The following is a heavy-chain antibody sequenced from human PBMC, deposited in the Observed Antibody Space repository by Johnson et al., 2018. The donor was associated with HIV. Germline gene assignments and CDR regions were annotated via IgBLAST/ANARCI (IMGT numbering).Heavy chain of an antibody. CDR3: ARDPGNGGRPFDAFDI. J-gene: IGHJ3*02. D-gene: IGHD4-23*01. Sequence: VQLVESGGGVVQPGRSLRLSCTSAFSFSGYAMHWVRQAPGKGLEWVAVVSYDASNKYYADSVKGRFTISRDNSKNTVFLQMDSLRGEDTADYYCARDPGNGGRPFDAFDIGGQGTMVTVSS. CDR2: VSYDASNK. CDR1: AFSFSGYA. V-gene: IGHV3-30*04.